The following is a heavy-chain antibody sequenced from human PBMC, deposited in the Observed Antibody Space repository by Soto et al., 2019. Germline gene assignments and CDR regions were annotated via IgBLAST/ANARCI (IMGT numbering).Heavy chain of an antibody. Sequence: QVQLVQSGAEVKKPGSSVKVSCKASGGTFSSYAISWVRQAPGQGLEWMGGIIPIFGTANYAQKFQGRVTITADESTSTAYMELGSLRSEDTAVYYCARGIEYSSSSPSWYFDYWGQGTLVTVSS. D-gene: IGHD6-6*01. V-gene: IGHV1-69*01. J-gene: IGHJ4*02. CDR3: ARGIEYSSSSPSWYFDY. CDR1: GGTFSSYA. CDR2: IIPIFGTA.